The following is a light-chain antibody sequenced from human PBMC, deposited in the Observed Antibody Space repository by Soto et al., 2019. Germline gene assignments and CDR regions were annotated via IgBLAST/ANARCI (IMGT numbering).Light chain of an antibody. CDR3: QSYYNAPFT. V-gene: IGKV1-27*01. CDR1: QGIKNY. CDR2: AAS. J-gene: IGKJ4*01. Sequence: DIQVTQYPSSLSASVGDRVTITCRARQGIKNYLAWYQQKPGEIPKLLIYAASTFESGIPPRFSGSGSGTDFTLTINNLQPEDVATCYCQSYYNAPFTFGGGTKVEIK.